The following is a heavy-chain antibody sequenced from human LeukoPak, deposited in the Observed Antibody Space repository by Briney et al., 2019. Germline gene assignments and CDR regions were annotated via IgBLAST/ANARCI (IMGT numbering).Heavy chain of an antibody. D-gene: IGHD5-24*01. CDR3: ARRWLQSYAFDT. Sequence: GGSLRLSCAASGFTFSNYGMNWVRQAPGKGLEWVSSISIGSNYIYYGDSVKGRFTISRDNAKKSLYLQMNSLRAEDTAVYYCARRWLQSYAFDTWGQGTMVTVSS. V-gene: IGHV3-21*01. CDR1: GFTFSNYG. CDR2: ISIGSNYI. J-gene: IGHJ3*02.